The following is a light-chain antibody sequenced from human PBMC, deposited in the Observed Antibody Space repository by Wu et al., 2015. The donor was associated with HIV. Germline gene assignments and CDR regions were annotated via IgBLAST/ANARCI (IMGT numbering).Light chain of an antibody. V-gene: IGKV3-20*01. CDR1: QSVGSSY. CDR3: QQYGSSQWT. CDR2: GAS. Sequence: EIVLTQSPGTLSLSPGERATLSCRASQSVGSSYLAWYQQRLGQAPRLLIYGASTRATGIPDRFSGSGSGTDFTLSISRLEPEDFAVYYCQQYGSSQWTFGQGTKVEIK. J-gene: IGKJ1*01.